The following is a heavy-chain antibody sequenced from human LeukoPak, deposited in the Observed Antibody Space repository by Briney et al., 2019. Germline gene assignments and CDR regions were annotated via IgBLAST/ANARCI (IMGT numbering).Heavy chain of an antibody. CDR1: GGSISSYY. V-gene: IGHV4-59*08. CDR3: ARVATAPSPNYYYYGMDV. J-gene: IGHJ6*02. Sequence: SETLSLTCTVSGGSISSYYWSWIRQPPGKGLEWIGYIYYSGSTNYNPSLKSRVTISVDTSKNQFSLKLSSVTAADTAVYYCARVATAPSPNYYYYGMDVWGQGTTVTVSS. D-gene: IGHD5-18*01. CDR2: IYYSGST.